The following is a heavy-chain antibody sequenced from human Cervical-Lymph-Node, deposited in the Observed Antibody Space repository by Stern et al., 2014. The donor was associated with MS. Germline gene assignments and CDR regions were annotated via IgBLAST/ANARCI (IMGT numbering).Heavy chain of an antibody. CDR1: GVSIRDYY. Sequence: VQLLESGPGLVKPSETLSLTCTVSGVSIRDYYWSWIRQPPGKGLQWIGDIYNSGGTKYNPSLKSRVTISIDTSTKEFSLKLRSVTAADTAVYYCARHYDSTGYGRENWFDPWGQGTLVTVSS. CDR2: IYNSGGT. J-gene: IGHJ5*02. D-gene: IGHD3-22*01. CDR3: ARHYDSTGYGRENWFDP. V-gene: IGHV4-59*01.